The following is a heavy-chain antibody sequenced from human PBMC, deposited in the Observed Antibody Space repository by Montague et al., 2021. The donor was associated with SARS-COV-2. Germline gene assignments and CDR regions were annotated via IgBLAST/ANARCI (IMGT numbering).Heavy chain of an antibody. CDR2: INHRGTS. V-gene: IGHV4-34*01. D-gene: IGHD3-22*01. CDR1: GGSFSGSY. J-gene: IGHJ4*02. Sequence: SETLSLTCAVYGGSFSGSYWTWIRQPPGKGLEWIGEINHRGTSNYNPSLKSRVSISVDTSKNQFSLYLSSVTAADTAVYYCARGRQHFNMIVVVMTGGEYYFDYWGQGTLVTVSS. CDR3: ARGRQHFNMIVVVMTGGEYYFDY.